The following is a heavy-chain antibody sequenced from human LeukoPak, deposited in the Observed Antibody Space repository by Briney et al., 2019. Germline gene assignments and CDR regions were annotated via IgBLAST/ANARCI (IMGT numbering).Heavy chain of an antibody. CDR1: GFTVSSNY. Sequence: PGGSLRLSCAASGFTVSSNYMSWVRQAPGKGLGWVSVIYSGGSTYYADSVKGRFTISRDNSKNTLYLQMNSLRAEDTAVYYCAREPYYPSSYYYYMDVWGKGTTVTVSS. V-gene: IGHV3-53*01. CDR3: AREPYYPSSYYYYMDV. CDR2: IYSGGST. D-gene: IGHD3-10*01. J-gene: IGHJ6*03.